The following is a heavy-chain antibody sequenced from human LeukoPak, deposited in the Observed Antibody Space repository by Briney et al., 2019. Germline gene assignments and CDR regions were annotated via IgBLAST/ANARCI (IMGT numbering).Heavy chain of an antibody. CDR1: GYSFTSYL. CDR2: IHPGDSNA. V-gene: IGHV5-51*01. D-gene: IGHD3-3*01. CDR3: ATSDFWSGPDAFDI. J-gene: IGHJ3*02. Sequence: GESLKISCKASGYSFTSYLIAWVRQMPGKGLEWMGIIHPGDSNARYSPSFQGQVTVSVDHSITTAYLQWSSLKASDSAMYYCATSDFWSGPDAFDIWGQGTMVTVSS.